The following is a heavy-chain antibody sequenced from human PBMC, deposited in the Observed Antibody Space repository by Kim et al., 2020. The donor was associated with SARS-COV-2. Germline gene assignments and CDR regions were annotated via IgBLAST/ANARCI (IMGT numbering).Heavy chain of an antibody. V-gene: IGHV3-23*01. Sequence: VKGRFTISGDNSQNTQILQINSLRAEDTAVYYCASEGAATMVRGVITFDYWGQGTLVTVSS. J-gene: IGHJ4*02. D-gene: IGHD3-10*01. CDR3: ASEGAATMVRGVITFDY.